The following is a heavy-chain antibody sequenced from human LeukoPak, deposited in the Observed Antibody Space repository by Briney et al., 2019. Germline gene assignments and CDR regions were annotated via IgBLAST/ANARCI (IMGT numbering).Heavy chain of an antibody. D-gene: IGHD6-13*01. Sequence: GGSLRLSCAASGFTFSRNGMHWVRQAPGKGLEWVAFIRYDGSNKYEADTVKGRFTISRDNSNDTLFLQMNSLRAEDSAVYYCAKGSITAAHDPDYWGQGTLVTVSS. J-gene: IGHJ4*02. CDR2: IRYDGSNK. CDR3: AKGSITAAHDPDY. V-gene: IGHV3-30*02. CDR1: GFTFSRNG.